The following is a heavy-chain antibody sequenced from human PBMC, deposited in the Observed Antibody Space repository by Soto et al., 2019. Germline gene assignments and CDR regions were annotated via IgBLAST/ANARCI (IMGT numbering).Heavy chain of an antibody. CDR2: ISPYSGET. Sequence: QVQLVQSGPEVKKPAASVQVSCKASGYPFTSYGIVWVRQAPGQGLVWMGWISPYSGETRYTEKFQDRLTLTTDTSTQTAYMDLRNLTSDDTAVYFCARGPVAGSDFWGQGTLVTVSS. J-gene: IGHJ4*02. CDR3: ARGPVAGSDF. D-gene: IGHD6-19*01. CDR1: GYPFTSYG. V-gene: IGHV1-18*01.